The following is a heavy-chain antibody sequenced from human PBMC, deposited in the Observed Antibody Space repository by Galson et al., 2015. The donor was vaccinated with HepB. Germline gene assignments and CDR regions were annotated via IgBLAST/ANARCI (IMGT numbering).Heavy chain of an antibody. D-gene: IGHD2-2*02. V-gene: IGHV1-18*01. CDR1: GYTFISYG. Sequence: SVKVSCKASGYTFISYGISWVRQAPGLGFEWMGWISAYTGHTNYAQKFHGRVTMTTDTSTSTAYMELRSLTSDDTAVYYCARVGGTPGPRYYSSTSCYTFDYWGQGTLVTYSS. CDR2: ISAYTGHT. J-gene: IGHJ4*02. CDR3: ARVGGTPGPRYYSSTSCYTFDY.